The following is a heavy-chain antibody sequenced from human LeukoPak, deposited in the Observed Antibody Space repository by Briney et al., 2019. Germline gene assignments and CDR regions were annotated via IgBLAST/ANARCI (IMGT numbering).Heavy chain of an antibody. J-gene: IGHJ4*02. V-gene: IGHV1-2*02. CDR1: GYTFTGKF. D-gene: IGHD3-22*01. CDR3: ARGYYDSSGYYAVFDY. Sequence: ASVKVSCKASGYTFTGKFLHWVRQAPGQGLEWMGWIDPNSGGTDYAQKFQGRVTMTRDTSISTAYMELSRLRSDDTAVYYCARGYYDSSGYYAVFDYWGQGTLVTVSS. CDR2: IDPNSGGT.